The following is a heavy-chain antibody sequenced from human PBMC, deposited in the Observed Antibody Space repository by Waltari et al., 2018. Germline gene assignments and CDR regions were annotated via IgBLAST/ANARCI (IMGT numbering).Heavy chain of an antibody. CDR1: GYTFTSYA. Sequence: QVQLVQSGAEVKKPGASVKVSCKASGYTFTSYAMHWVRQAPGQRLEWMGWINAGNGNTKYSQKCQGRVTITRDTSASTAYMELSSLRSEDTAVYYCLFGGVMGLDYYYGMDVWGQGTTVTVSS. CDR2: INAGNGNT. J-gene: IGHJ6*02. D-gene: IGHD3-16*01. CDR3: LFGGVMGLDYYYGMDV. V-gene: IGHV1-3*01.